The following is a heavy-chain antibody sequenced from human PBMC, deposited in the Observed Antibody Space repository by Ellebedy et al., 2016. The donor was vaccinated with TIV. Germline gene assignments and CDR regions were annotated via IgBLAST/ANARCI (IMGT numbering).Heavy chain of an antibody. CDR3: ARDSSGWYVYLDY. Sequence: GGSLRLXCAASGFTFDDYAMHWVRQAPGKGLEWVSGISWNSGSIGYADSVKGRFTISRDNAKNSLNLQMNSLRDEDTAVYYCARDSSGWYVYLDYWGQGTLVTVSS. CDR1: GFTFDDYA. V-gene: IGHV3-9*01. J-gene: IGHJ4*02. CDR2: ISWNSGSI. D-gene: IGHD6-19*01.